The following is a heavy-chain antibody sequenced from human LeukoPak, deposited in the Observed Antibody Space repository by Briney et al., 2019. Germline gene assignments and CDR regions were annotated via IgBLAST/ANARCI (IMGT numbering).Heavy chain of an antibody. V-gene: IGHV3-21*01. Sequence: GGSLRLSCAASGFTFSSYSMHWVRQAPGKGLEWVSFISSSSSYIYYADSVKGRFTISRDNSKNTLYLQMNSLRAEDTAVYYCAKDSLYCSGGSCYGYFQHWGQGTLVTVSS. CDR2: ISSSSSYI. CDR3: AKDSLYCSGGSCYGYFQH. J-gene: IGHJ1*01. CDR1: GFTFSSYS. D-gene: IGHD2-15*01.